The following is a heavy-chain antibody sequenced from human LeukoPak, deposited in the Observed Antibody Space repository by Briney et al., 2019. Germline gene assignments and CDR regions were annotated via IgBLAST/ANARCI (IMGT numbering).Heavy chain of an antibody. Sequence: SETLSLTCTVSGGSISSSDDFWGWIRQAPGKGLEWIGEVNHRGNTNYNPSLKGRVTMSVDTSKNQLSLKLTSVTAADTAVYYCALRGYWGQGTLVTVSS. CDR2: VNHRGNT. J-gene: IGHJ4*02. V-gene: IGHV4-39*07. CDR3: ALRGY. CDR1: GGSISSSDDF.